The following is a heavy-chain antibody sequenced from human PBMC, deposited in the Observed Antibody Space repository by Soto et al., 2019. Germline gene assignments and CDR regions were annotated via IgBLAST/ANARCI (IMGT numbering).Heavy chain of an antibody. CDR1: GFTFDDYA. Sequence: HPGGSLRLSCAASGFTFDDYAMHWVRQAPGKGLEWVSGISWNSGSIGYADSVKGRFTISRGNAKNSLYLQMNSLRAEDTASYYCAKDKYESSSWSTQFDYWGQGTLVTVSS. J-gene: IGHJ4*02. V-gene: IGHV3-9*01. CDR2: ISWNSGSI. D-gene: IGHD6-13*01. CDR3: AKDKYESSSWSTQFDY.